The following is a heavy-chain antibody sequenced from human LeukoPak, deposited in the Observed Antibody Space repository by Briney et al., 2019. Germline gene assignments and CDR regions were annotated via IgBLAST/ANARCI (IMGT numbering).Heavy chain of an antibody. Sequence: SETLSLTCAVSGGSISSYYWSWIRQPPGKGLEWIGYIYYSGSTNYNPSLKSRVTISVDTSKNQFSLKLSSVTAADTATYYCARETSLAGFASGLGFNYWGQGILVTVSS. CDR1: GGSISSYY. J-gene: IGHJ4*02. CDR3: ARETSLAGFASGLGFNY. V-gene: IGHV4-59*01. D-gene: IGHD6-19*01. CDR2: IYYSGST.